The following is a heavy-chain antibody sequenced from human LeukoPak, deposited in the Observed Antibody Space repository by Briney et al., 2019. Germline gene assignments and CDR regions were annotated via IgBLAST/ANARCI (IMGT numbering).Heavy chain of an antibody. Sequence: GGSLRLSCEASGFSFRSYWMHWVRQAPGMGLVCVSRISSDGRTTNYVDSVKGRFTVSRDNAKNMLYLQMNTLRADDTAVYYCASGSYLDYWGQGTLVTVSS. D-gene: IGHD1-26*01. CDR1: GFSFRSYW. CDR2: ISSDGRTT. J-gene: IGHJ4*02. CDR3: ASGSYLDY. V-gene: IGHV3-74*01.